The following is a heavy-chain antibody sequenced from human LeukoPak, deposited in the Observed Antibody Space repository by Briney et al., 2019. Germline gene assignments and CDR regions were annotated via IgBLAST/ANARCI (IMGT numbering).Heavy chain of an antibody. Sequence: ASVKVSCKASGYTFTGYYMHWVRQAPGQGLEWMGWINPNSGGTNYAQKFQGWVTMTRDTSISTAYMELSRLRSDDTAVYYCVRHCSSTSCYAGMDYWGQGTLVTVSS. J-gene: IGHJ4*02. CDR3: VRHCSSTSCYAGMDY. D-gene: IGHD2-2*01. V-gene: IGHV1-2*04. CDR2: INPNSGGT. CDR1: GYTFTGYY.